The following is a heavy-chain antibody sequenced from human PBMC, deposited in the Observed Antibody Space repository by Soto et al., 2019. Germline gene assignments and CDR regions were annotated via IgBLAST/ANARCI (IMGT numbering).Heavy chain of an antibody. CDR2: ISAYNGNT. V-gene: IGHV1-18*01. CDR3: ARVLGESLVRGVIIPYYYGMDV. CDR1: GYTFTSYG. D-gene: IGHD3-10*01. Sequence: ASVKVSCKASGYTFTSYGISWVRQAPGQGLEWMGWISAYNGNTNYAQKLQGRVTMTTDTSTSTAYMELRSLRSDDTAVYYCARVLGESLVRGVIIPYYYGMDVWGQGTTVTVSS. J-gene: IGHJ6*02.